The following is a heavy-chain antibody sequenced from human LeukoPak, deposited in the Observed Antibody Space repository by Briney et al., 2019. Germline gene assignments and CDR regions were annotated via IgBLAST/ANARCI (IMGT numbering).Heavy chain of an antibody. CDR1: GGSISSSY. CDR2: IYYSGST. J-gene: IGHJ4*02. V-gene: IGHV4-59*01. Sequence: SETLPLTCNVSGGSISSSYWSWIRQPPAKGLEWIGYIYYSGSTNYNPSLKSRVTISVDTSKNQFSLKLSSVTAADTAVYYCVRGASNFDYWGQGTLVTVSS. D-gene: IGHD3-3*02. CDR3: VRGASNFDY.